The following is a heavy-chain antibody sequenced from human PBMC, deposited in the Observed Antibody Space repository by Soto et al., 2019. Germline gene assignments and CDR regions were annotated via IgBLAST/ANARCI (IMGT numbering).Heavy chain of an antibody. Sequence: ETLSLTFSVSGGSISGSYWSWIRQSPGKGLEWLGYVYYTGSTNYSPSLRSRVSISVDTSKNEFSLRLSSVTAADTAVYFCARSVAVPGAHIDYWGQGTQVTVSS. V-gene: IGHV4-59*01. D-gene: IGHD6-19*01. CDR1: GGSISGSY. J-gene: IGHJ4*02. CDR3: ARSVAVPGAHIDY. CDR2: VYYTGST.